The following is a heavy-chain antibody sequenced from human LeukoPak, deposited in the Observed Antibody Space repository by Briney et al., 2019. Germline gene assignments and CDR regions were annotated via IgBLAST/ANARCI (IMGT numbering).Heavy chain of an antibody. V-gene: IGHV3-21*01. CDR3: ARDLQQLANY. J-gene: IGHJ4*02. CDR2: ISSSSSYI. Sequence: GGSLRLSCAASGFTFSSYSMNWVRQAPGKGLEWVSSISSSSSYIYYADSVKGRFTISRDNAKNSLYLRMNSLRAEDTAVYYCARDLQQLANYWGQGTLVTVSS. CDR1: GFTFSSYS. D-gene: IGHD6-13*01.